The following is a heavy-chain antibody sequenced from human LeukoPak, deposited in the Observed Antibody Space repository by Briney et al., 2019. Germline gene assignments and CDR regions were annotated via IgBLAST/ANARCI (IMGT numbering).Heavy chain of an antibody. D-gene: IGHD5-18*01. J-gene: IGHJ4*02. CDR2: ISASGAST. CDR3: AKTYRDYFDS. Sequence: GGSLRLSCTASGFTVSNNYMNWVRQAPGKGLQWVSTISASGASTFYADSVKGRFTISRDNSKNTVSLQVNSLRVEDTAIYYCAKTYRDYFDSWGLGTLVTVSS. CDR1: GFTVSNNY. V-gene: IGHV3-23*01.